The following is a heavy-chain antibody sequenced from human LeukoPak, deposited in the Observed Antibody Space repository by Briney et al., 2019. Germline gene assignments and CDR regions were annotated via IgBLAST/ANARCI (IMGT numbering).Heavy chain of an antibody. D-gene: IGHD2-2*01. CDR1: GGSISSGGYY. CDR2: IYTSGST. CDR3: AREQISRADIVVVPANLRNYYYYYMDV. V-gene: IGHV4-61*02. J-gene: IGHJ6*03. Sequence: SQTLSLTCTVSGGSISSGGYYWSWIRQPAGKGLEWIGRIYTSGSTNYNPSLKSRVTISVDTSKDQFSLKLSFVTAADTAVYYCAREQISRADIVVVPANLRNYYYYYMDVWGKGTTVTVSS.